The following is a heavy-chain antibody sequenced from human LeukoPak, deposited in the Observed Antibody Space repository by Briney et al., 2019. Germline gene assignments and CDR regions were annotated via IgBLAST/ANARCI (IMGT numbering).Heavy chain of an antibody. Sequence: GGSLRLSCAASGFTFSSYCMHWVRQAPGKGLVWVSRINSDGSSTSYADSVKGRFTISRDNAKNTLYLQMNSLRAEDTAVYYCAREKFGRGWFDPWGQGTLVTVSS. J-gene: IGHJ5*02. CDR2: INSDGSST. V-gene: IGHV3-74*01. D-gene: IGHD3/OR15-3a*01. CDR1: GFTFSSYC. CDR3: AREKFGRGWFDP.